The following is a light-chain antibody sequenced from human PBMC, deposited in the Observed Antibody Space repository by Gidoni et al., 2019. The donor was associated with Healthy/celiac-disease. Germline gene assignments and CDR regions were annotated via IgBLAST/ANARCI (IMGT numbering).Light chain of an antibody. J-gene: IGKJ1*01. CDR1: RSISSG. V-gene: IGKV1-5*03. Sequence: DIQITQPPSTLSASLGDRVTITSRSSRSISSGLAWYQQKPGKAPKLLILKASSLERGVPSRFIGSGSGTEFTLTISSLQPDDFATYYCQQYNSYPWTFGQGTKVEIK. CDR3: QQYNSYPWT. CDR2: KAS.